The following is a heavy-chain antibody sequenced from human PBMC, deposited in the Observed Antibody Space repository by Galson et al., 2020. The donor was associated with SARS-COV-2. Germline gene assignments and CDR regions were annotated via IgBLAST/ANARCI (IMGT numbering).Heavy chain of an antibody. J-gene: IGHJ6*03. CDR3: ARGTDGYSNYRRDYCYMDV. D-gene: IGHD4-4*01. V-gene: IGHV4-59*01. CDR2: IYYTGST. CDR1: GGSISSYY. Sequence: SETLSLTCTVSGGSISSYYWTWIRQPPGKALEWIGYIYYTGSTNYNPSLKSRVTISVDTSKNQFSLKLTSVTAADTAVYYCARGTDGYSNYRRDYCYMDVGGKGTTVTVSS.